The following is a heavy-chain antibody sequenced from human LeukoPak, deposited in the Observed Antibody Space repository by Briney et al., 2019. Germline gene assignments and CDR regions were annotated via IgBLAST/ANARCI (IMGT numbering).Heavy chain of an antibody. Sequence: PSETLSLTCTVSGGSISSYYWSWLRQTPGKGLEWVGDIYYSGSTNYNPSLKSRVTISVDTSKNQYSLKLSSVTAADTAVYYCARHAYNYDSAFDIWGQGTMVTVSS. D-gene: IGHD5-18*01. CDR2: IYYSGST. V-gene: IGHV4-59*01. CDR3: ARHAYNYDSAFDI. J-gene: IGHJ3*02. CDR1: GGSISSYY.